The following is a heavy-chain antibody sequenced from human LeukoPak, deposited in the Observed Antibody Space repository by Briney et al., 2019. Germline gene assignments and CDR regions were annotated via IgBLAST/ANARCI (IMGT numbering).Heavy chain of an antibody. CDR3: AKARTDMFSLSWFDY. J-gene: IGHJ4*02. D-gene: IGHD3-10*02. V-gene: IGHV3-23*01. CDR1: GFTFSNYA. Sequence: GGSPRLSCAASGFTFSNYATSWVRQAPGKGLEWVSGISAYGDSKYYADSVNGRFTISRDNSKNTLYLQMNSLRAEDTAVYYCAKARTDMFSLSWFDYWGQGTLVTVSS. CDR2: ISAYGDSK.